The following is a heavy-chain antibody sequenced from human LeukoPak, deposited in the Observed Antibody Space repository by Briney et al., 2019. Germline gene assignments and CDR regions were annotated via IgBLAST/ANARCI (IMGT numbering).Heavy chain of an antibody. CDR1: GGSFSSGGYY. Sequence: PSETLSLTCTVSGGSFSSGGYYWSWIRQHPGKGLEWIGYIYCSGSTYYNPSLKSRVTISVDTSKNQFSLKLSSVTAADTAVYYCARDRLHCSGGSCYSGDYYFDYWGQGTLVTVSS. CDR2: IYCSGST. V-gene: IGHV4-31*03. CDR3: ARDRLHCSGGSCYSGDYYFDY. D-gene: IGHD2-15*01. J-gene: IGHJ4*02.